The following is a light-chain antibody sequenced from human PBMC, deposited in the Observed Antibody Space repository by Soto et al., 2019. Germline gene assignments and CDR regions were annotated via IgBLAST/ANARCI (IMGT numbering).Light chain of an antibody. CDR1: SSDVGSYNL. CDR2: EVS. CDR3: CSYAGSSTPHYV. Sequence: QSALTQPASVSGSPGQSITISCTGTSSDVGSYNLVSWYQQHPGKAPKLMIYEVSKRPSGVSNRFSGSKSGNTAPLTISGLQAEDEADYYCCSYAGSSTPHYVFGTGTKLTVL. J-gene: IGLJ1*01. V-gene: IGLV2-23*02.